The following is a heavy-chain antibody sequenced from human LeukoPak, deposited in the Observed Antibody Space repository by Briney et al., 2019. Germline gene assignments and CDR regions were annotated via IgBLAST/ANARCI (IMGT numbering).Heavy chain of an antibody. D-gene: IGHD3-9*01. CDR3: AGPSEYYDFLPGYGY. Sequence: GASVKVSCKASGYTFTGYYMHWVRQAPGQGLEWMGWINPNSGGTNYAQKFQGRVTMTRDTSISTAYMELRRLRSDDTPVYYCAGPSEYYDFLPGYGYWGQEPLVTVSS. J-gene: IGHJ4*02. V-gene: IGHV1-2*02. CDR1: GYTFTGYY. CDR2: INPNSGGT.